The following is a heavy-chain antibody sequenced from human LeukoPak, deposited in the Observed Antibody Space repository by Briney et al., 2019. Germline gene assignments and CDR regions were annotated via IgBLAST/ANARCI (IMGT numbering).Heavy chain of an antibody. V-gene: IGHV3-48*04. CDR2: ISSSSSTV. D-gene: IGHD3-10*01. CDR1: GFTFSSYS. Sequence: GGSLRLSCAASGFTFSSYSMNWVRQAPGKGLEWVSSISSSSSTVYYTDSVKGRFTISRDNAKNSLYLQMNSLRAEDTAVYYCARGGWSARFGYWGQGTLVTVSS. CDR3: ARGGWSARFGY. J-gene: IGHJ4*02.